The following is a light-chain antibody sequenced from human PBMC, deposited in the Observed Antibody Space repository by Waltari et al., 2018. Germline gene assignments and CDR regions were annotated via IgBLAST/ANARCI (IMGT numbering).Light chain of an antibody. CDR1: QSVLYPSNSLNY. Sequence: DIVMTQSPDSLAVSLGERVTLNCRSSQSVLYPSNSLNYLAWYQQKPGQPPRLLIYWASTRESGVPDRFSGGGSGTDFTLTISSLRAEDVAVYYCQQYYSSPLTFGGGTKVEIK. CDR3: QQYYSSPLT. J-gene: IGKJ4*01. V-gene: IGKV4-1*01. CDR2: WAS.